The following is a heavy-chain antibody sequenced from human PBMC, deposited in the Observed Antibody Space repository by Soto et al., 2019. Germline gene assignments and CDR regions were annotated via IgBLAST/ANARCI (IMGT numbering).Heavy chain of an antibody. Sequence: PGGSLRLSCAASGFTFSSYAMHWVRQAPGKGLEWVSAIRGSGGSTYYADSVKGRFTISRDNSKNTVSLQMNSLRVEDTAVYYCAKDWDIAVAGSDFWGQGTQVTVSS. D-gene: IGHD6-19*01. CDR2: IRGSGGST. J-gene: IGHJ4*02. V-gene: IGHV3-23*01. CDR3: AKDWDIAVAGSDF. CDR1: GFTFSSYA.